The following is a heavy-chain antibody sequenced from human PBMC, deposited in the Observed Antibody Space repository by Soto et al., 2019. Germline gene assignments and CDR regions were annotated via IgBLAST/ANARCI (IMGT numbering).Heavy chain of an antibody. CDR3: AKGPAIVLVPAAMNYYYGMDV. CDR2: ISFDGSNK. J-gene: IGHJ6*02. CDR1: GFTFDNYG. V-gene: IGHV3-30*18. Sequence: SGGSLRLSCAASGFTFDNYGMHWVRQAPGKGLEWVVVISFDGSNKYYADSVKGRFTISRDNSKNTLYLQMNSLRAEDTAVYYCAKGPAIVLVPAAMNYYYGMDVWGQGTTVTVSS. D-gene: IGHD2-2*01.